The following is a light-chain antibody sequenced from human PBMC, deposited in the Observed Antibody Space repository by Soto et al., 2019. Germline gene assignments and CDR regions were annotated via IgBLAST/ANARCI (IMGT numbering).Light chain of an antibody. CDR1: SSNIGAGYD. J-gene: IGLJ2*01. CDR3: QSYDTSLSGSV. CDR2: GNS. Sequence: QSVLTQPPSVSGAPGQRVTISCTGSSSNIGAGYDIHWYQQLPGAAPKILISGNSNRPSGVPDRFSGSKSGTSASLAIAGLQAEDEADYYCQSYDTSLSGSVFGGGTQLTVL. V-gene: IGLV1-40*01.